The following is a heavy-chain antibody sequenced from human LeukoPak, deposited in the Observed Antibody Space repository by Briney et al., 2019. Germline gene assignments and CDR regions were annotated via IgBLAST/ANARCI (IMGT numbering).Heavy chain of an antibody. J-gene: IGHJ4*02. D-gene: IGHD3-16*02. V-gene: IGHV3-23*01. CDR3: AKVLDDYIWGSYRYFDY. CDR1: GFTFSSYA. CDR2: ISGSGGST. Sequence: GGSLRLSCAASGFTFSSYAMSWVRQAPGKGLEWVSAISGSGGSTYYADSVKGRFTISRDNSKNTLFLQMNSLRAEDTAVYYCAKVLDDYIWGSYRYFDYWDQGTLVTVS.